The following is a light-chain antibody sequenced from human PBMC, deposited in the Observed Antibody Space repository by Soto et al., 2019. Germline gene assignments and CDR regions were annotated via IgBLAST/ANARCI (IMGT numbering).Light chain of an antibody. CDR2: DVS. CDR1: SSDVGGYNY. Sequence: QSALTQPASVSGSPGQSITIPCTGTSSDVGGYNYVSWYQQHPGKAPKLMIYDVSNRPSGVSNHFSGSKSGNTASLTISGLQAEDEADFYCSSYTSGSTLVVFGGGTKLTVL. V-gene: IGLV2-14*01. CDR3: SSYTSGSTLVV. J-gene: IGLJ2*01.